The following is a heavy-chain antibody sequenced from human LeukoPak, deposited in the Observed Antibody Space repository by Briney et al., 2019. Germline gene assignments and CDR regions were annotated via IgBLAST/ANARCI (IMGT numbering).Heavy chain of an antibody. CDR3: ARAQPSYCSGGSCYVYYYYYMDV. CDR1: GGSFSGYY. CDR2: IYHSGST. Sequence: SETLSLTCAVYGGSFSGYYWSWIRQPPGKGLEWIGEIYHSGSTNYNPSLKSRVTISVDTSKNQFSLKLSSVTAADTAVYYCARAQPSYCSGGSCYVYYYYYMDVWGKGTTVTVSS. V-gene: IGHV4-34*01. D-gene: IGHD2-15*01. J-gene: IGHJ6*03.